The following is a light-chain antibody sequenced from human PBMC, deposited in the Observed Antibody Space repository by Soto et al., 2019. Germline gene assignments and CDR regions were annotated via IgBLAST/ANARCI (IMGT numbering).Light chain of an antibody. V-gene: IGLV1-40*01. CDR1: SSNIGAGSD. CDR2: GNN. Sequence: QSVLTQPPSLSGAPGQKVTISCTGSSSNIGAGSDVHWYQQFPGKAPKLLIYGNNNRPSGVPDRFSGSKSGTSASLAITGLRAEDEADYYCQSYDSSLRGIFGGGTKLTVL. CDR3: QSYDSSLRGI. J-gene: IGLJ2*01.